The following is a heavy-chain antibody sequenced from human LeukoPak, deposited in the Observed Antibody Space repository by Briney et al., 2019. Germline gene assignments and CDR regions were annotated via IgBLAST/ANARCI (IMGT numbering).Heavy chain of an antibody. CDR2: ISSSSSYI. Sequence: GGSLRLSCTASGFPFSNDPMNWVRQAPGKGLERVSSISSSSSYIYYADSVKGRFTISRDNAKNSLYLQMNSLRAEDTAVYYCARLFRAVDYWGQGTLVTVSS. CDR1: GFPFSNDP. J-gene: IGHJ4*02. V-gene: IGHV3-21*01. CDR3: ARLFRAVDY. D-gene: IGHD1-26*01.